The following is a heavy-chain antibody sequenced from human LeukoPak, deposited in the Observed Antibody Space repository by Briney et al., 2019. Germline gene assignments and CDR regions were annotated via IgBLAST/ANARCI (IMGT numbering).Heavy chain of an antibody. CDR3: ARHPLSGYDSYYYYGMDV. V-gene: IGHV4-39*01. D-gene: IGHD5-12*01. J-gene: IGHJ6*02. CDR2: IYYSGST. CDR1: GGSISSSSSY. Sequence: SETLSLTCTVSGGSISSSSSYWGWIRQPPGNVLEWLGSIYYSGSTYYNPSLKSRVTISVDTSENQFSLKLSSVTAADTAVYYCARHPLSGYDSYYYYGMDVWGQGTTVTVSS.